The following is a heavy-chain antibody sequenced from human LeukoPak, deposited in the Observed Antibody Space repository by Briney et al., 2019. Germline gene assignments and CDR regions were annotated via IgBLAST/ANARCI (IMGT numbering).Heavy chain of an antibody. Sequence: GGSLRLSCAASGFTFSSYGMHWVRQAPGKGLEWVAVISYDGSNKYYADSVKGRFTISRDNSKNTLYLQMNSLRAEDTAVYYCAKSLLWFGEGIFDYWGQGTLVTVSS. D-gene: IGHD3-10*01. J-gene: IGHJ4*02. V-gene: IGHV3-30*18. CDR2: ISYDGSNK. CDR1: GFTFSSYG. CDR3: AKSLLWFGEGIFDY.